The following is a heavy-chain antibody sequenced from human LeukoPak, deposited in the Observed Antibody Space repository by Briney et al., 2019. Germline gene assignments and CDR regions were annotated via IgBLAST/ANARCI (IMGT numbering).Heavy chain of an antibody. D-gene: IGHD5-24*01. CDR3: ARQTRSKVEVQEGGISHPWMAYFDS. Sequence: SETLSLLCSVSGGPISSPNYHWSWIRQPPGKGLEWIETFYYTGNTYHHPSLRSRLPITVDPSQSPLSVTLTSATTTDPAGYSCARQTRSKVEVQEGGISHPWMAYFDSGGKGILVPASS. V-gene: IGHV4-39*01. J-gene: IGHJ5*01. CDR2: FYYTGNT. CDR1: GGPISSPNYH.